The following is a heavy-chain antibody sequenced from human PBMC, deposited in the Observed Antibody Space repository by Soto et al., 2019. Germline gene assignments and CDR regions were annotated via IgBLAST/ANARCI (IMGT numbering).Heavy chain of an antibody. Sequence: GESLKISCKASGYSFTSYWIGWVRQMPGKGLEWMGIIYPGDSDTRYSPSFQGQVTISADKSISTAYLQWSSLKASGTAMYYCASLRYCSSTSCSHFDYWGQGTLVTVSS. J-gene: IGHJ4*02. D-gene: IGHD2-2*01. CDR2: IYPGDSDT. V-gene: IGHV5-51*01. CDR1: GYSFTSYW. CDR3: ASLRYCSSTSCSHFDY.